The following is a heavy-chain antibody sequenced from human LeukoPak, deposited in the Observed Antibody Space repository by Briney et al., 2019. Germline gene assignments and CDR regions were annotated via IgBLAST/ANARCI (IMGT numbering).Heavy chain of an antibody. J-gene: IGHJ4*02. D-gene: IGHD2-15*01. Sequence: GGSLRLSCAASGFTFSSYAMNWVRQAPGKGLEWVSTISGSDGSTYYADSVKGRFTISRHNSKNTLYLQMNSLRAGDTAVYYCAKSKVVAATMGRFDYWGQGTLVTVSS. CDR2: ISGSDGST. V-gene: IGHV3-23*01. CDR1: GFTFSSYA. CDR3: AKSKVVAATMGRFDY.